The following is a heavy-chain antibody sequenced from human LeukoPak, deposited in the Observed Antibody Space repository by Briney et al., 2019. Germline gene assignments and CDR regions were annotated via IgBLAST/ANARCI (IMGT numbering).Heavy chain of an antibody. Sequence: GASVKVSCKASGYTFTSYYMHWVRQAPGQGLEWMGIINPSGGSTSYAQKFQGRVTMTRDTSTSTVYMELSSLRSEDTAVYYCARDQGIAAAGTTGVYYYYGMDVWGQGTTVTVSS. V-gene: IGHV1-46*01. J-gene: IGHJ6*02. CDR3: ARDQGIAAAGTTGVYYYYGMDV. CDR2: INPSGGST. CDR1: GYTFTSYY. D-gene: IGHD6-13*01.